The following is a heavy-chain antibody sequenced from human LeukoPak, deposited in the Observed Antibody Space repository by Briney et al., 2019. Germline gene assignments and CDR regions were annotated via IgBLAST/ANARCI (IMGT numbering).Heavy chain of an antibody. V-gene: IGHV1-2*04. CDR2: INPNSGGT. Sequence: ASVKVSCKASGYTFTGCYMHWVRQAPGQGLEWMGWINPNSGGTNYAQKFQGWVTMTRDTSISTAYMELSRLRSDDTAVYYCARDAVVVGATSYGMDVWGQGTTVTVSS. CDR1: GYTFTGCY. CDR3: ARDAVVVGATSYGMDV. D-gene: IGHD1-26*01. J-gene: IGHJ6*02.